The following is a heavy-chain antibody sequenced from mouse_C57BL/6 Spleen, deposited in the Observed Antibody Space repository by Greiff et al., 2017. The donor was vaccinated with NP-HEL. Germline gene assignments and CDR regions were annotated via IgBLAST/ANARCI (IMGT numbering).Heavy chain of an antibody. J-gene: IGHJ2*01. D-gene: IGHD2-4*01. CDR1: GFNIKNTY. CDR3: ASLFLYDYDQDFDY. Sequence: DVQLQESVAELVRPGASVKLSCTASGFNIKNTYMHWVKQRPEQGLEWIGRIDPANGNTKYAPKFQGKATITADTSSNTAYLQLSSLTSEDTAIYYCASLFLYDYDQDFDYWGQGTTLTVSS. V-gene: IGHV14-3*01. CDR2: IDPANGNT.